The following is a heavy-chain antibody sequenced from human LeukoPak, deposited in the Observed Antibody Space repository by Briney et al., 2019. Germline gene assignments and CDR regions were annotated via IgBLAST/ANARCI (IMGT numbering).Heavy chain of an antibody. D-gene: IGHD6-13*01. Sequence: GRSLRLSCAASGFTFSSYGMHWVRQAPGKGLEWVAVIWYDGSNKYYADSVKGRFTISRDNSKNTLYLQMNSLRAEDTAVYYCANKLLAAAGGYFDYWGQGALVTVSS. CDR2: IWYDGSNK. CDR3: ANKLLAAAGGYFDY. CDR1: GFTFSSYG. V-gene: IGHV3-33*06. J-gene: IGHJ4*02.